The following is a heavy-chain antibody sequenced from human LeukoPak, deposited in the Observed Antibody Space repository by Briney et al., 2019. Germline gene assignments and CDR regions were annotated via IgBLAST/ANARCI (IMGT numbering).Heavy chain of an antibody. CDR2: IKSKTDGGTT. CDR1: GFTFSNAW. D-gene: IGHD7-27*01. CDR3: TTGITGDLAYFDY. V-gene: IGHV3-15*01. Sequence: GGSLRLSCAASGFTFSNAWMSWVRQAPGKGLEWVGRIKSKTDGGTTDYAAPVKGRFTISRNDSKNTLYLQMNSLKTEDTAVYYCTTGITGDLAYFDYWGQGTLVTVSS. J-gene: IGHJ4*02.